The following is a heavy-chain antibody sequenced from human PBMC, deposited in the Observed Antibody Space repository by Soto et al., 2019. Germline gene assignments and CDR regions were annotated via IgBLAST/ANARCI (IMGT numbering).Heavy chain of an antibody. J-gene: IGHJ4*02. CDR3: ARQLSTYTYCDY. CDR2: INLNSGGT. CDR1: GYTFTGYY. V-gene: IGHV1-2*04. D-gene: IGHD6-6*01. Sequence: ASVKVSCKASGYTFTGYYMHWVRQAPGQGLEWMGWINLNSGGTNYAQKFQGWVTMTRDTSISTAYMELSRLRSDDTAVYYCARQLSTYTYCDYWGQGTLVTVSS.